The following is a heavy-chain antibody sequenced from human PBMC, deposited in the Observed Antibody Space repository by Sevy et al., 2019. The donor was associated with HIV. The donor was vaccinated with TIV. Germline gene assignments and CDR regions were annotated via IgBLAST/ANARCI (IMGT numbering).Heavy chain of an antibody. V-gene: IGHV4-59*01. CDR1: GGSISAYY. CDR2: FYYTGST. CDR3: ARAPPVRSGDDSLNWFDP. D-gene: IGHD5-12*01. Sequence: SETLSLTCTVSGGSISAYYWSWIRQPPEKPLEYIGCFYYTGSTNYNPSLKSRVTMSVDTSKNQFSLKLNSVTAADTAVYFCARAPPVRSGDDSLNWFDPWGQGTLVTVSS. J-gene: IGHJ5*02.